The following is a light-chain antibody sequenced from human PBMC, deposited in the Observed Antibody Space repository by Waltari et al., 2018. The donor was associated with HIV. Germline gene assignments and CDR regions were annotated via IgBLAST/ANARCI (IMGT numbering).Light chain of an antibody. J-gene: IGLJ2*01. Sequence: SYELTQPPSVSVSPGQTASITCSGDKLGDTSASWYQQKPGQSPVLVIYQNYKRPSGIPERLSGSNSGDTATLTISGTQAVDEADYYCQAWDSSSAVVFGGGTKLTVL. V-gene: IGLV3-1*01. CDR3: QAWDSSSAVV. CDR2: QNY. CDR1: KLGDTS.